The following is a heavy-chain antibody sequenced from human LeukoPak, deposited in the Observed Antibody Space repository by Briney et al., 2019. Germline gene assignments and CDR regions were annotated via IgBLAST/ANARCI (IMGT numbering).Heavy chain of an antibody. D-gene: IGHD2-15*01. CDR2: IYYSGST. CDR1: GGSISSHY. CDR3: ARDRGYCSGGSCYQLGWFDH. V-gene: IGHV4-59*11. J-gene: IGHJ5*02. Sequence: PSETLSLTCTVSGGSISSHYWSWIRQPPGKGLEWIGYIYYSGSTNYNPSLKSRVTISVDTSKNQFSLKLSSVTAADTAVYYCARDRGYCSGGSCYQLGWFDHWGQGTLVTVSS.